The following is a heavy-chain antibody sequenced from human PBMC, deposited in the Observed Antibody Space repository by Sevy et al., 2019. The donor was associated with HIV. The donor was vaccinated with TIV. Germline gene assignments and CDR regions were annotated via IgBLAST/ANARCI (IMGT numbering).Heavy chain of an antibody. V-gene: IGHV3-30*18. CDR3: AKDLYYGSGSLKGAFDY. CDR2: ISYDGSNK. Sequence: GGSLRLSCAASGFTFSSYGMHWVRQAPGKGLEWVAVISYDGSNKYYADSVKGRFTISRDNSKNTLYLQMNSLRAEDTAVYYPAKDLYYGSGSLKGAFDYWGQGTLVTVSS. D-gene: IGHD3-10*01. J-gene: IGHJ4*02. CDR1: GFTFSSYG.